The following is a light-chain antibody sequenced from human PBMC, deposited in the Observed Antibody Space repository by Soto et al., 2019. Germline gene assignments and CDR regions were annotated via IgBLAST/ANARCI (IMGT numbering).Light chain of an antibody. V-gene: IGLV6-57*04. CDR2: EDN. CDR1: SGSIASNY. CDR3: QSYDSSNPVV. Sequence: NFMLTHPHSVSESPGKTVTISCTRSSGSIASNYVQWYQQRPGSAPTTVIYEDNQRPSGVHDRFSGSIDSSSNSASLTISGLKTEDEADYYCQSYDSSNPVVFGGGTKLTV. J-gene: IGLJ2*01.